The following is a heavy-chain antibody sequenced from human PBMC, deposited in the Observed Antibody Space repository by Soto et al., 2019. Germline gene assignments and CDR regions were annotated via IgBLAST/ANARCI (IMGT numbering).Heavy chain of an antibody. J-gene: IGHJ4*02. CDR1: QFTFSSFT. Sequence: QLPLVESGGGVVQPGKSLRVSCAASQFTFSSFTMHWVRQAPGKGLEWVAVISNDGRNKFYADSVKGRFTISRDNSKNTLFLQMNSLTAEDTAVYCCARVGYYTFWNGSIGTYWGQGTLVTVSS. CDR3: ARVGYYTFWNGSIGTY. CDR2: ISNDGRNK. D-gene: IGHD3-3*01. V-gene: IGHV3-30-3*01.